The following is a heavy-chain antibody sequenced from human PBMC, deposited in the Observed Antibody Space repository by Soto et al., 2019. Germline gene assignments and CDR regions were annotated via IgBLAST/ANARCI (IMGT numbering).Heavy chain of an antibody. J-gene: IGHJ2*01. CDR1: GLTFSSYG. CDR3: AKERKYSGSYSSWYFDL. V-gene: IGHV3-30*18. CDR2: ISYDGSNK. D-gene: IGHD1-26*01. Sequence: QVQLVESGGGVVQPGRSLRLSCAASGLTFSSYGMHWVRQAPGKGLEWVAVISYDGSNKYYADSVKGRFTISRDNSKNTLYLQMNSLRAEDTAVYYCAKERKYSGSYSSWYFDLWGRGTLVTVSS.